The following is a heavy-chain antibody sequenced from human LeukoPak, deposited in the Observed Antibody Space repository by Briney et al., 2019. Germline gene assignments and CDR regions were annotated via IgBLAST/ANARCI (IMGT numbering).Heavy chain of an antibody. J-gene: IGHJ4*02. CDR1: GYTFTGYY. Sequence: ASVKVSCKASGYTFTGYYMHWVRQAPGQGLEWMGWINPNSGGTNYAQKFQGRVTMTRDTPISTAYMELSRLRSDDTAVYYCARGSSYDFWSGLSAGYFDYWGQGTLVTVSS. CDR3: ARGSSYDFWSGLSAGYFDY. CDR2: INPNSGGT. D-gene: IGHD3-3*01. V-gene: IGHV1-2*02.